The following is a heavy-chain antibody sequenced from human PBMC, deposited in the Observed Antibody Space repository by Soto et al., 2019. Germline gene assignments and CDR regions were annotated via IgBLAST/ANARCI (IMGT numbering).Heavy chain of an antibody. CDR1: GFSFASFA. CDR3: AKWSYLDY. J-gene: IGHJ4*02. D-gene: IGHD3-3*01. CDR2: ISGSDGKT. V-gene: IGHV3-23*01. Sequence: GGSLRLSCTTSGFSFASFAMTWVRQAPGKGLEWVATISGSDGKTYYADSVKGRFSISRDTSRNTLYLQMNSLRADDTAIYYCAKWSYLDYWGQGIRVTVSS.